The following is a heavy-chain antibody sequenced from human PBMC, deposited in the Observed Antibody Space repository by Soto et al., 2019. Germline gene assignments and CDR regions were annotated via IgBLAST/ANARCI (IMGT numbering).Heavy chain of an antibody. V-gene: IGHV4-31*03. Sequence: SETLSLTCTVSGGSISSGGYYWSWIRQHPGKGLEWIGYIYYSGSTYYNPSLKSRVTISVDTSKNQFSLKLSSVTAADTAVYYCARSSLVGYYGMDVWGQGTTVTVS. D-gene: IGHD2-8*02. CDR2: IYYSGST. J-gene: IGHJ6*02. CDR1: GGSISSGGYY. CDR3: ARSSLVGYYGMDV.